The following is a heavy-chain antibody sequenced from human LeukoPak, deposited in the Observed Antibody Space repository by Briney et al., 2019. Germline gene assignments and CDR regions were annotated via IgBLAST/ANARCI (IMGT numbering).Heavy chain of an antibody. V-gene: IGHV4-39*07. CDR2: IYYSGST. D-gene: IGHD6-6*01. Sequence: SETLSLTCTVSGGSISSSSYYWGWIRQPPGKGLEWIGSIYYSGSTYYNPSLKSRVTISVDTSKNQFSLKLSSVTAADTAVYYCARGRIAAPDLDYWGQGTLVTVSS. J-gene: IGHJ4*02. CDR3: ARGRIAAPDLDY. CDR1: GGSISSSSYY.